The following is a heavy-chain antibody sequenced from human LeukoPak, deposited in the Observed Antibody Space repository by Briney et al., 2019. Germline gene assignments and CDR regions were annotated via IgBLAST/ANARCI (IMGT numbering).Heavy chain of an antibody. D-gene: IGHD6-13*01. Sequence: GASVKVSCKASGYTFTDYYMHWVQQAPGKGLEWMGRVDPEDGETIYAEKFQGRVTITADTSTDTAYMELSSLRSEDTAVYYCATVDSSSWYGFWGQGTLVTVSS. V-gene: IGHV1-69-2*01. CDR3: ATVDSSSWYGF. CDR1: GYTFTDYY. J-gene: IGHJ4*02. CDR2: VDPEDGET.